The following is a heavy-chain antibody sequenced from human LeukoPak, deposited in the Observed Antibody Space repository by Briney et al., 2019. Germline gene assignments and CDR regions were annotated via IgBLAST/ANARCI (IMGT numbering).Heavy chain of an antibody. CDR1: GFTFDDYA. CDR3: AKDMGAYYYYGMDV. Sequence: PGRSPRLSCAASGFTFDDYAMHWVRQAPGKGLEWVSGISWNSGSIGYADSVKGRFTISRDNAKNSLYLQMNSLRAEDTALYYCAKDMGAYYYYGMDVWGQGTTVTVSS. V-gene: IGHV3-9*01. CDR2: ISWNSGSI. D-gene: IGHD3-16*01. J-gene: IGHJ6*02.